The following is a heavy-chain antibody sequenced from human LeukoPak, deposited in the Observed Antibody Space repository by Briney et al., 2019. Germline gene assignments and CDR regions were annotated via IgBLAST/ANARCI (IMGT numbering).Heavy chain of an antibody. CDR2: ISTSGSSI. J-gene: IGHJ4*02. V-gene: IGHV3-48*03. D-gene: IGHD5-18*01. CDR1: GFTFSSHE. Sequence: PGGSLRLSCAASGFTFSSHEMNGVRQAPGKGLEWVSYISTSGSSIYYADSVKGRFTISRDNANNLLYLQMSSLRAEDTAVYYCARDRDTAYLRADYWGQGTLVSVS. CDR3: ARDRDTAYLRADY.